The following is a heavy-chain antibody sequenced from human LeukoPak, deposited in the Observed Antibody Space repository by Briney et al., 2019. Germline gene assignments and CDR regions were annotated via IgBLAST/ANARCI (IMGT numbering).Heavy chain of an antibody. D-gene: IGHD6-13*01. J-gene: IGHJ4*02. Sequence: PGGSLRLSCAASGFTFSSYAVSWVRQAPGKGLEWVSSISGSGVATYSADSVKGRFTISGDNSKNTLYLQMSSLRAEDTAVYYCAKDWGYSSSQGYYFDYWGQGTLVTVSS. CDR3: AKDWGYSSSQGYYFDY. V-gene: IGHV3-23*01. CDR2: ISGSGVAT. CDR1: GFTFSSYA.